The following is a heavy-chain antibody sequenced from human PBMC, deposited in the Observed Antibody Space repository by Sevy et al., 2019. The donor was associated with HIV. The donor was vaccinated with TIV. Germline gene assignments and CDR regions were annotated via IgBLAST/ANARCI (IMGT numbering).Heavy chain of an antibody. D-gene: IGHD1-26*01. Sequence: SETLSLTCTVSGGSITSYTWSWIRQSPGKGLEWIGYFYYSGSTNYNPSLKSRVTISVDTSKNQFSLNLNSVTAADTAMYYCAGENAWGRGYSWGQGTLVTVSS. J-gene: IGHJ4*02. V-gene: IGHV4-59*01. CDR2: FYYSGST. CDR3: AGENAWGRGYS. CDR1: GGSITSYT.